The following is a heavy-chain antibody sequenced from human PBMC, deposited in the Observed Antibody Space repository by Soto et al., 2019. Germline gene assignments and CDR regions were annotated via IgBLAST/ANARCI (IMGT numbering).Heavy chain of an antibody. CDR2: IIPIFGTA. CDR1: GGTFSSYA. CDR3: ARGSGGYSYGYDYYYGMDV. D-gene: IGHD5-18*01. J-gene: IGHJ6*02. Sequence: GASVKVSCKASGGTFSSYAMSWVRQDPGQGLEWMGGIIPIFGTANYAQKFQGRVTITADESTSTAYMELSSLRSEDTAVYYCARGSGGYSYGYDYYYGMDVWGQGTTVTVSS. V-gene: IGHV1-69*13.